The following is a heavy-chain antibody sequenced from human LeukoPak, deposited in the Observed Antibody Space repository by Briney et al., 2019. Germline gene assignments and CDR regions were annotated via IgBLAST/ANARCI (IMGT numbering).Heavy chain of an antibody. D-gene: IGHD2-2*01. CDR3: ARDRVVVPAAFDY. CDR1: GYTFTGYQ. J-gene: IGHJ4*02. Sequence: ASVKVSCKASGYTFTGYQMHWVRQAPGQGLEWMGWINPNSGGTNYAQKFQGRVTMTRDTSISTAYMELSRLRSDDAAVYYCARDRVVVPAAFDYWGQGTLVTVSS. CDR2: INPNSGGT. V-gene: IGHV1-2*02.